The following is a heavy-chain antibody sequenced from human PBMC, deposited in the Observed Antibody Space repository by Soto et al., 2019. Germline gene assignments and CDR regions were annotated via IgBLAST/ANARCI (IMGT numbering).Heavy chain of an antibody. CDR3: ARLTSCYPYYYYYGMDV. CDR1: GFSLSTSGMC. J-gene: IGHJ6*02. Sequence: SGPTLVNPTQTLTPTCTFSGFSLSTSGMCVSWIRQPPGKALEWLALIGWDDDKYYSTSLKTRLTISKDTSKNQVVLTMTNMDPVDTATYYCARLTSCYPYYYYYGMDVWGQGTTVTVSS. D-gene: IGHD2-2*01. V-gene: IGHV2-70*01. CDR2: IGWDDDK.